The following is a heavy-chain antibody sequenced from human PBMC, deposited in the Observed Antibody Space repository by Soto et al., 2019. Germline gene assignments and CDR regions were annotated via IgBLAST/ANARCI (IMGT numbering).Heavy chain of an antibody. V-gene: IGHV3-30-3*01. CDR2: ISYDGSNK. CDR1: GFTFSSYA. J-gene: IGHJ6*02. Sequence: VQLVESGGGLVQPGGSLRLSCAASGFTFSSYAMHWVRQAPGKGLEWVAVISYDGSNKYYADSVKGRFTISRDNSKNTLYLQMNSLRAEDTAVYYCARDIYYDSSGYWFYYYYYGMDVWGQGTTVTVSS. CDR3: ARDIYYDSSGYWFYYYYYGMDV. D-gene: IGHD3-22*01.